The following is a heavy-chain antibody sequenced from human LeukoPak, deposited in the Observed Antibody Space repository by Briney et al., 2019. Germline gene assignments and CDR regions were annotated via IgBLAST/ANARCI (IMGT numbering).Heavy chain of an antibody. CDR1: LFTSDDYA. CDR2: ISGDGGST. J-gene: IGHJ2*01. Sequence: GGSLRLSCAASLFTSDDYAMHWVRQAPGKGLEWVSLISGDGGSTYYADSVKGRFTISRDNSKNSLYLQMNSLRTEDTALYYCAKDKGGVLGLAEWYFDLWGRGTLVTVSS. D-gene: IGHD2-8*02. CDR3: AKDKGGVLGLAEWYFDL. V-gene: IGHV3-43*02.